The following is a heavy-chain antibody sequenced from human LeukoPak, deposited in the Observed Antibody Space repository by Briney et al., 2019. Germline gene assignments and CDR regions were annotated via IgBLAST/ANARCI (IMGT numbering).Heavy chain of an antibody. CDR2: IYYSGST. J-gene: IGHJ4*02. V-gene: IGHV4-61*08. CDR1: GGSVSSADYY. D-gene: IGHD3-22*01. CDR3: ARDSRGAGYYRSDY. Sequence: SETLSLTCTVSGGSVSSADYYWSWIRQPPGKGLEWIGYIYYSGSTNYNPSLKSRVTISVDTSKNQFSLKLSSVTAADTAVYYCARDSRGAGYYRSDYWGQGTLVTVSS.